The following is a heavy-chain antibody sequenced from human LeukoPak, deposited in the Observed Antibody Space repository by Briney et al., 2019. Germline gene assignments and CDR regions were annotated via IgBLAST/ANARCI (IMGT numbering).Heavy chain of an antibody. V-gene: IGHV4-59*08. CDR1: GGSISSYY. CDR2: IYYSGST. J-gene: IGHJ4*02. D-gene: IGHD3-9*01. CDR3: ARLRYFDEGPLDY. Sequence: PSETLSLTCTVSGGSISSYYWSWIRQPPGKGLEWIGYIYYSGSTNYNPSLKSRVTISVDTSKNQFSLKLSSVTAADTAVYYCARLRYFDEGPLDYWGQGTLVTVSS.